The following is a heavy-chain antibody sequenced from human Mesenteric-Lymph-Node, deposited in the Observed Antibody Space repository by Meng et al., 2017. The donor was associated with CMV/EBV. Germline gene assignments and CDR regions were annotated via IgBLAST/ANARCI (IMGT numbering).Heavy chain of an antibody. V-gene: IGHV3-53*01. D-gene: IGHD2-2*02. CDR2: LYSDGST. CDR3: ATYCSSSSCYRGGEFDY. Sequence: GESLKISCAASGLTVNNHYMNWVRQTPGKGLEWVSVLYSDGSTLGAYTHYADSVKGRFTISRDNSKNTLYLQMNSLRAEDTAVYYCATYCSSSSCYRGGEFDYWGQGTLVTVSS. CDR1: GLTVNNHY. J-gene: IGHJ4*02.